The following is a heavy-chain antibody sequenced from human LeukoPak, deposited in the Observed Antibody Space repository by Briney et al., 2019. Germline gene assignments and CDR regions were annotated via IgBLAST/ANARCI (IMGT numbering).Heavy chain of an antibody. V-gene: IGHV3-30*04. CDR3: AKAQGGYDTKTGRYYYYGMDV. CDR2: ISYDGSNK. D-gene: IGHD5-12*01. Sequence: PGGSLRLSCAASGFTFSSYAMHWVRQAPGKGLEWVAVISYDGSNKYYADSVKGRFTISRDNSKNTLYLQMNSLRAEDTAVYYCAKAQGGYDTKTGRYYYYGMDVWGQGTTVTVSS. J-gene: IGHJ6*02. CDR1: GFTFSSYA.